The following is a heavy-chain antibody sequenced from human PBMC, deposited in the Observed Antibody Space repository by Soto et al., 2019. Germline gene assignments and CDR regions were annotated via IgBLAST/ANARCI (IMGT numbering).Heavy chain of an antibody. CDR2: ICHSGST. CDR1: GGSISSGGYS. D-gene: IGHD2-15*01. V-gene: IGHV4-30-2*01. J-gene: IGHJ4*02. CDR3: ARRQVVAAQH. Sequence: QLQLQESGSGLVKPSQTLSLTCAVSGGSISSGGYSWSWIRQPPGKGLEWIGYICHSGSTYYNPSLETPVTLSVDRSKNQFPLKLSSATAADTAANYCARRQVVAAQHWGQGTLVTVSS.